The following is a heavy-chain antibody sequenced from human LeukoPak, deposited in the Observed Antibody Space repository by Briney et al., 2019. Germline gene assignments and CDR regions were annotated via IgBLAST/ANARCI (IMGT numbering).Heavy chain of an antibody. CDR2: INPLRGIT. V-gene: IGHV1-46*01. Sequence: ASVKVYCKASGYTFTDYYVHWVRQAPGLGLEWMGIINPLRGITIYAQKFQGRVTMTSDTSTNTVYMELSSLISEDTAVYYCTRTIGYRPVAGLKEKWFDPWGQGTLVTVSS. CDR1: GYTFTDYY. CDR3: TRTIGYRPVAGLKEKWFDP. D-gene: IGHD6-19*01. J-gene: IGHJ5*02.